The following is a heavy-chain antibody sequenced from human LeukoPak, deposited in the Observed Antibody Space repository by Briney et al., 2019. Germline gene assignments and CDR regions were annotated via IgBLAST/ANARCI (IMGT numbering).Heavy chain of an antibody. CDR2: IIDTGVGT. J-gene: IGHJ4*02. CDR3: AKDHCTFTYCLAGFDY. CDR1: GFTFSNYA. V-gene: IGHV3-23*01. D-gene: IGHD2-8*01. Sequence: GGSLRLSCAASGFTFSNYAMSWVRQAPGKGLEWVSGIIDTGVGTFYADSVKGRFTISRDTSKNMLYLQMNSLRAEGTAVYYCAKDHCTFTYCLAGFDYLGQGTLVAVSS.